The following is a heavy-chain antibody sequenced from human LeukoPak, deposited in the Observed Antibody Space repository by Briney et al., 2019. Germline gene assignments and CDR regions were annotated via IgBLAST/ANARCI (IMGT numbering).Heavy chain of an antibody. D-gene: IGHD3-22*01. V-gene: IGHV2-5*02. CDR3: AHKPDYYDSSGYYRKSNYYFDY. J-gene: IGHJ4*02. Sequence: SGPTLVNPTQTLTLTCTFSGFSLSTSGVGVGWIRHPPGKALEWLALIYWDDDKRYIPSLKNRLTITKNTSKNQVVLTMTNMDPVDTATYYCAHKPDYYDSSGYYRKSNYYFDYWGQGTLVTVSS. CDR2: IYWDDDK. CDR1: GFSLSTSGVG.